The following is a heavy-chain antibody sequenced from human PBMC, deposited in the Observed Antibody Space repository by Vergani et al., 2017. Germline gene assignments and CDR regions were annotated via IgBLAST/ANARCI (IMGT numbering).Heavy chain of an antibody. Sequence: EVQLVESGGGLVKPGGSLRLSCAASGFSFSSYSMNWVRQAPGKGLEWVASISGSSSYVFYRDSVEGRFTITRDNAKKSVYLQMNSLRAEDTAMYFCAKDISGWPEYYYYYYGMDVWGQGTTVTVSS. J-gene: IGHJ6*02. CDR2: ISGSSSYV. V-gene: IGHV3-21*02. CDR3: AKDISGWPEYYYYYYGMDV. D-gene: IGHD6-19*01. CDR1: GFSFSSYS.